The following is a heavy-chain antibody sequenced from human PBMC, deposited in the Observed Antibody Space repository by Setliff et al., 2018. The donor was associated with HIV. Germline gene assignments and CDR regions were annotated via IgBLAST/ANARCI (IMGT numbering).Heavy chain of an antibody. CDR1: GGSISNYY. J-gene: IGHJ4*02. D-gene: IGHD3-16*01. V-gene: IGHV4-59*04. Sequence: SETLSLTCTVSGGSISNYYWSWIRQPPGEGLECIGTVYYTGTTYYNSSLESRVTISVATSRNQFSLKLYSVTAADTAVYYCARIFGFTTASYARGNDYWGRGTLVTVSS. CDR3: ARIFGFTTASYARGNDY. CDR2: VYYTGTT.